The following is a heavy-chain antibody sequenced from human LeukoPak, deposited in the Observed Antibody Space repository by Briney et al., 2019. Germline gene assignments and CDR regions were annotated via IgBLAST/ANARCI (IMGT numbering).Heavy chain of an antibody. D-gene: IGHD6-13*01. CDR3: AKGPYSDSSEWFQY. V-gene: IGHV3-23*01. CDR2: ISGTGGRT. J-gene: IGHJ1*01. Sequence: GGSLRLSCAASGFSFSSYAMGWVRQDPGKGLECVSSISGTGGRTYYADSVKGRFTISRDNSRNTLSLQMNSLRVEDTAVYFCAKGPYSDSSEWFQYWGQGTLVTVSS. CDR1: GFSFSSYA.